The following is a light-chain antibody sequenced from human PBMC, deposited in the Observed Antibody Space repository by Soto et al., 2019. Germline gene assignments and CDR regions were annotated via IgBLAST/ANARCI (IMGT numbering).Light chain of an antibody. J-gene: IGKJ1*01. Sequence: ETVLTQSPGTLSMSPGETATLSFRASQTLGRNYLAWYQQKPGQAPRLLIHRISIRAAGISDRFSGSASGTDFTLTIRRLEPEDFAIYYCQQYDNFPQTFGQGTKVDIK. CDR3: QQYDNFPQT. V-gene: IGKV3-20*01. CDR2: RIS. CDR1: QTLGRNY.